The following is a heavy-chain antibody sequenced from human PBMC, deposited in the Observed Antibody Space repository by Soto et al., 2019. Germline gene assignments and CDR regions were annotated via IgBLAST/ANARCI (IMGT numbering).Heavy chain of an antibody. Sequence: AASVKVSCKASGYTFTSYYMHWVRQAPGQGLEWMGIINPSGGSTSYAQKFQGRVTMTRDTSTSTVYMELSSLRSEDTAVYYCARDLYDILTGYRAGDYYYYGMDVWGQGTTVTVSS. V-gene: IGHV1-46*01. D-gene: IGHD3-9*01. CDR2: INPSGGST. CDR3: ARDLYDILTGYRAGDYYYYGMDV. J-gene: IGHJ6*02. CDR1: GYTFTSYY.